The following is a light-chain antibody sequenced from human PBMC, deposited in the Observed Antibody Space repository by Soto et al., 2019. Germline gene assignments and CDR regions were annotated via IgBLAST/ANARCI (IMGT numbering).Light chain of an antibody. Sequence: QSVLTPPPSVSGAPGQRITISCTGSSSNIGADYDVHWYQQRPGTAPKLLIFGNNNRPSGVPGRFSGSKSGTSASLAITGLQAEDEGDYYCQSYDSTLSARYVFGTGTKVTVL. CDR2: GNN. CDR3: QSYDSTLSARYV. CDR1: SSNIGADYD. V-gene: IGLV1-40*01. J-gene: IGLJ1*01.